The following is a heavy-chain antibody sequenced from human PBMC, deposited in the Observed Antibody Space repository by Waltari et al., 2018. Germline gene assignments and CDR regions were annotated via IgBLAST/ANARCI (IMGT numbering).Heavy chain of an antibody. Sequence: QLQLQESGPGLVKPSETLSLTCTVSGDSIRSRGYYWGWIRQPPGKGLECIGSDYYSGSTYYNRSIWSGVTISLDTSKNQFSLTLTSVSAADTAVYYWAGPYRGKEGSWFDPWGQGTLVTVSS. V-gene: IGHV4-39*07. CDR2: DYYSGST. CDR1: GDSIRSRGYY. D-gene: IGHD1-1*01. J-gene: IGHJ5*02. CDR3: AGPYRGKEGSWFDP.